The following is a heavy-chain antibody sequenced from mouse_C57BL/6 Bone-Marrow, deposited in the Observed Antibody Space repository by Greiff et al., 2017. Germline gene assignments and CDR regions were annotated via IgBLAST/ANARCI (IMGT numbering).Heavy chain of an antibody. V-gene: IGHV1-74*01. CDR2: IHPSDSDT. Sequence: VQLKQPGAELVKPGASVKVSCKASGYTFTSYWMHWVKQRPGQGLEWIGRIHPSDSDTNYNQKFKGKATLTVDKSSSTAYMQLSSLTSEDSAVYYCAIGGLYGPNAYWGQGTLVTVSA. J-gene: IGHJ3*01. CDR3: AIGGLYGPNAY. CDR1: GYTFTSYW. D-gene: IGHD1-1*02.